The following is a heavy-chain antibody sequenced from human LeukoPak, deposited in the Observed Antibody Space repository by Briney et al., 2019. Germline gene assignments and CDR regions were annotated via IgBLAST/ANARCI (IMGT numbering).Heavy chain of an antibody. CDR2: IWYDGSNK. J-gene: IGHJ4*02. D-gene: IGHD3-9*01. CDR1: GFTFSSYG. V-gene: IGHV3-33*01. Sequence: PGGSLRLSCAASGFTFSSYGMHWGRQAPGKGLEWLAVIWYDGSNKYYADSVKGRFTISRDNSKNTLYLQMNSLRAEDTAVYYCARARGRYIDFLDYWGQGTLITVSS. CDR3: ARARGRYIDFLDY.